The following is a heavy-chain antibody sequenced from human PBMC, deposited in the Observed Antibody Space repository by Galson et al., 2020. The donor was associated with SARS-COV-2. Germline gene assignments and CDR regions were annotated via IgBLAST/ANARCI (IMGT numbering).Heavy chain of an antibody. D-gene: IGHD3-22*01. CDR2: ISGSSGGT. CDR1: GFTFRNYA. J-gene: IGHJ4*02. CDR3: AKEGDTSGYFWGGLTY. V-gene: IGHV3-23*01. Sequence: GESLKISCAASGFTFRNYALTWVRQAPGKGLEWVSAISGSSGGTYYADSVKGRFTISRDNSKNTLYLQMNRLRAADTAVYYCAKEGDTSGYFWGGLTYWGQGALVTVSS.